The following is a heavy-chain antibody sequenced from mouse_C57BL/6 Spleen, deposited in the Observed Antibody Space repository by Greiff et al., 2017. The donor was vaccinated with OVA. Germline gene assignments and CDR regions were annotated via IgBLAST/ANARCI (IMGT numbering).Heavy chain of an antibody. CDR1: GFTFSDYG. J-gene: IGHJ1*03. V-gene: IGHV5-17*01. CDR2: ISSGSSTI. D-gene: IGHD1-1*01. Sequence: EVKLMESGGGLVKPGGSLKLSCAASGFTFSDYGMHWVRQAPEKGLEWVAYISSGSSTIYYADTVKGRFTISIDNAKNTLFLQMTSLRSEDTAMYFCARNAVDYYGSSYWYFDVWGTGTTVTVSS. CDR3: ARNAVDYYGSSYWYFDV.